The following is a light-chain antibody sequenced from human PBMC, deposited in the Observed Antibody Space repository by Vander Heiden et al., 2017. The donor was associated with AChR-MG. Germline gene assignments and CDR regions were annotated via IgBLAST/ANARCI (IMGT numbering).Light chain of an antibody. J-gene: IGLJ3*02. V-gene: IGLV10-54*01. CDR2: RNN. CDR3: SAWDSSLSARGDWV. CDR1: SNNVGNQG. Sequence: QAGLTQPPSVSKGLRQTATLTCTGNSNNVGNQGAAWLQQHQGHPPKLLSYRNNNRPSGISERLSASRSENTASLTITGLQPEDEADYYCSAWDSSLSARGDWVFGGGTKLTVL.